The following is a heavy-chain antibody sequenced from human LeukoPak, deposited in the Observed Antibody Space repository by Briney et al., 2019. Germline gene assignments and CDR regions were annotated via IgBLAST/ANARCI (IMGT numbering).Heavy chain of an antibody. CDR3: ARDAGYCTGGSCWYFDH. CDR2: INLNSGGT. Sequence: GASVKVSCKASGYTXTDYYMHWVRQAPGQGLEWMGWINLNSGGTNFAQRFQGGVTMTRDTSISTAYMDLSRLISDDTAVYYCARDAGYCTGGSCWYFDHWGQGTVVTVSS. J-gene: IGHJ4*02. D-gene: IGHD2-15*01. V-gene: IGHV1-2*02. CDR1: GYTXTDYY.